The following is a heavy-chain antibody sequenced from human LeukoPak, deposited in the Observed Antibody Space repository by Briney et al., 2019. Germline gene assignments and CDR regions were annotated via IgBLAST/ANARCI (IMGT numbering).Heavy chain of an antibody. J-gene: IGHJ4*02. D-gene: IGHD1-14*01. Sequence: GGSLRLSCAASGFTFSSYAMHWVRQAPGKGLEWVAVISYDGSNKYYADSVKGRFTISRDNSKNTLYLQVNSLRAEDTAVYYCARAPYKASSSSPCGYWGQGTLVTVSS. V-gene: IGHV3-30-3*01. CDR3: ARAPYKASSSSPCGY. CDR2: ISYDGSNK. CDR1: GFTFSSYA.